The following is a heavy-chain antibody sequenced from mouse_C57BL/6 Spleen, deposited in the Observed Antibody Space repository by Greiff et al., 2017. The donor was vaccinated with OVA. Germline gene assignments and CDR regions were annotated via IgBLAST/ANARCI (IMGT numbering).Heavy chain of an antibody. CDR2: IYPGDGDT. D-gene: IGHD1-1*01. CDR1: GYAFSSYW. CDR3: ARGLGSYAKTDWYFDV. V-gene: IGHV1-80*01. J-gene: IGHJ1*03. Sequence: QVQLKESGAELVKPGASVKISCKASGYAFSSYWMNWVKQRPGKGLEWIGQIYPGDGDTNYNGKFKGKATLTADKSSSTAYMQLSSLTSEDSAVYFCARGLGSYAKTDWYFDVWGTGTTVTVSS.